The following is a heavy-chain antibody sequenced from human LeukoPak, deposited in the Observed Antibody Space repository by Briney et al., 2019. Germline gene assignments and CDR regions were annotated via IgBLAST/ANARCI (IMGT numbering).Heavy chain of an antibody. J-gene: IGHJ4*02. CDR1: GFTFGDYL. CDR3: SRGSGWLSVY. V-gene: IGHV3-49*03. CDR2: ISGGTT. Sequence: PGRSLRLSCTASGFTFGDYLMSWFRQAPGKGLEWIGFISGGTTEYAASVKGRFTFSRDDSTSIAYLQMNSLTTEDTAVYYCSRGSGWLSVYWGQGTLVTVSS. D-gene: IGHD6-19*01.